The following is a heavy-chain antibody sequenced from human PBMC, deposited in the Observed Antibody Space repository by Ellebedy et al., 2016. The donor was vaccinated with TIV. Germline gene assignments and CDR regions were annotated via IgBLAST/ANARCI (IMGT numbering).Heavy chain of an antibody. CDR1: GFTFSNSG. J-gene: IGHJ4*02. CDR3: TSDRGPHYADC. CDR2: ITGGSTAI. Sequence: PGGSLRLSCATSGFTFSNSGINWVRQVPGKGLERISYITGGSTAIYYADSVKGRFTISRDNAKKSLYLQMNSLRAEDTAVYYCTSDRGPHYADCWGQGTLVTVSS. V-gene: IGHV3-48*04.